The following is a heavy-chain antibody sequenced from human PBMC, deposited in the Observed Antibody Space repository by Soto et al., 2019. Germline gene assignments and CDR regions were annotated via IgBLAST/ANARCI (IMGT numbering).Heavy chain of an antibody. Sequence: QVQLQQWGAGLLKSSETLSLTCAVYGVSFNDYYWSWVRQPPGKGLEWIGEINHSGSTNYSPSLKSRAIISVDTSKNQFSLKLRSMTAADTAVYYCAGFFGYRYGRVDPWCQGTQVTVSS. V-gene: IGHV4-34*01. D-gene: IGHD5-18*01. CDR1: GVSFNDYY. CDR2: INHSGST. CDR3: AGFFGYRYGRVDP. J-gene: IGHJ5*02.